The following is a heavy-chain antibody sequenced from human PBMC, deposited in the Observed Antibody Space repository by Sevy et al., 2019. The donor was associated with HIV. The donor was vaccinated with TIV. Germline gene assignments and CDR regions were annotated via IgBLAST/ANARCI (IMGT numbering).Heavy chain of an antibody. J-gene: IGHJ4*02. CDR3: ARGRLDYSSSYFDY. Sequence: GGSLRLSCAASGFTFSTYAMHWVRQAPGKGLEWVAVISYDGSNKYYEDSVKGRLTISGDNSTNTLYLQMNSLRAEDTSVFYCARGRLDYSSSYFDYWGQGTLVTVSS. D-gene: IGHD6-6*01. V-gene: IGHV3-30-3*01. CDR2: ISYDGSNK. CDR1: GFTFSTYA.